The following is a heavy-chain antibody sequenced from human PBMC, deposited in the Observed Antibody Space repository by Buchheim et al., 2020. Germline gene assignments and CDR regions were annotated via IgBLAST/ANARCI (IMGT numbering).Heavy chain of an antibody. J-gene: IGHJ4*02. V-gene: IGHV4-59*08. CDR3: ARRGYYYDSSGYYYFDC. CDR2: IYYSGST. CDR1: GGSISNYY. D-gene: IGHD3-22*01. Sequence: QVQLQESGPGLVKPSETLSLTCTVSGGSISNYYWSWIRQPPGKGLDWLVSIYYSGSTNYNPSLTSRVTISVDTSKNHFSLTLSYVTDADTAAYYCARRGYYYDSSGYYYFDCWGQGTL.